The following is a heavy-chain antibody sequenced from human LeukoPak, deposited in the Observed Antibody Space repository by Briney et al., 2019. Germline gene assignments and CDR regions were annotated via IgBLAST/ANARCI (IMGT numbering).Heavy chain of an antibody. Sequence: DSVKLSCKASGYTFTSNYIHWVRQAPGQGPDWMGIIHPSGGSTSYAQNFQGRVTMTKDTSTSTVYMELSSLRSEDTALYYCARITMTTSAWYFDLWGRGTLVTVSS. V-gene: IGHV1-46*01. CDR1: GYTFTSNY. J-gene: IGHJ2*01. D-gene: IGHD3-22*01. CDR3: ARITMTTSAWYFDL. CDR2: IHPSGGST.